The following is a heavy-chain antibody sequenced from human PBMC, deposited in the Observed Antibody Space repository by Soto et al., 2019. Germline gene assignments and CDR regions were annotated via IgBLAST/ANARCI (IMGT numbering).Heavy chain of an antibody. Sequence: PSETLSLTCSVSGRSISSYYWSWILQPPGKGLEWSGYIYYSGSTNYNPSLKSRVTISVDTSKNQFSLKLSSVTAADTAVYYCAVHGGAYSSSYEIDYWGQGTLVTLSS. CDR2: IYYSGST. CDR1: GRSISSYY. V-gene: IGHV4-59*01. D-gene: IGHD6-6*01. J-gene: IGHJ4*02. CDR3: AVHGGAYSSSYEIDY.